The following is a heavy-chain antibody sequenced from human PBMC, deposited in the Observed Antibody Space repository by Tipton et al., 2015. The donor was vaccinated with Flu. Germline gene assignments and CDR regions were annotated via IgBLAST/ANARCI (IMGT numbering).Heavy chain of an antibody. CDR2: IRHDESDK. CDR1: GFTFSGYG. J-gene: IGHJ4*02. D-gene: IGHD6-19*01. Sequence: LSLTCAASGFTFSGYGMHWVRQAPGKGLEWVAFIRHDESDKYYADSVKGRFTISRDNSKNALHLAINGLRPEDTAVYYCAKDGWDTSGWYPFDYWGQGTLVTVSS. CDR3: AKDGWDTSGWYPFDY. V-gene: IGHV3-30*02.